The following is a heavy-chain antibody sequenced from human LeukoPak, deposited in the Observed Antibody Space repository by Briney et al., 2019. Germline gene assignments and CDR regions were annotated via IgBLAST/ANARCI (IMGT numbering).Heavy chain of an antibody. V-gene: IGHV4-59*01. J-gene: IGHJ4*02. CDR3: ARGPVSGIAAAGL. CDR2: IYYSGST. CDR1: GGSISSYY. D-gene: IGHD6-13*01. Sequence: PSETLSLTCTVSGGSISSYYWSWIRQPPGKGLEWIGYIYYSGSTNYNPSLKSRVTISVDTSKNQFSLKLSSVTAADTAVYYCARGPVSGIAAAGLWGQGTLVTVSS.